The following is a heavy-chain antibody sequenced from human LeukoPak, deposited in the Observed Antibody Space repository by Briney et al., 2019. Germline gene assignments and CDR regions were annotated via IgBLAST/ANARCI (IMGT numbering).Heavy chain of an antibody. CDR2: IYYSGNT. V-gene: IGHV4-39*07. Sequence: SETLSLTCTVSGDSISTSNSYWGWIRQPPGKGLEWIGSIYYSGNTYYNASLKSRVTISVDTSKNQFSLKLSSVTAADTAVYYCARGGRVLWFGELLYTRNNWFDPWGQGTLVTVSS. D-gene: IGHD3-10*01. CDR3: ARGGRVLWFGELLYTRNNWFDP. J-gene: IGHJ5*02. CDR1: GDSISTSNSY.